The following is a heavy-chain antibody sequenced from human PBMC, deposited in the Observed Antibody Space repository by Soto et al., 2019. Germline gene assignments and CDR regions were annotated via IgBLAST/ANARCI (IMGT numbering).Heavy chain of an antibody. V-gene: IGHV3-23*04. CDR1: AFSFSSYG. J-gene: IGHJ6*02. Sequence: DLEESGGGVVQPGKSLRLSCAASAFSFSSYGMHWVRQAPGRGLAWVSAITDSGSGTYYADSVRGRFTISRDNSKNTLHLQMNSLRAEDTAVYYCASPGTYYFDMDVWGQGTTVTVSS. D-gene: IGHD3-10*01. CDR2: ITDSGSGT. CDR3: ASPGTYYFDMDV.